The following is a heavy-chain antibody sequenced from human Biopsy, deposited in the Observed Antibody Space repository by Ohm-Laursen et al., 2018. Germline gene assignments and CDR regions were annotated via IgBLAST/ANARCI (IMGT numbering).Heavy chain of an antibody. CDR1: GYTFSTYG. Sequence: ASVKVSCKASGYTFSTYGISWVRQAPGQGLEWMGWISAYNGNTKYAQKLQGRVTMTTDTSTSTAYMDLRSLRSDDTAVYYCATGYYYDSCGSYPSFDHWGPGTLVTVSS. V-gene: IGHV1-18*01. J-gene: IGHJ4*02. CDR2: ISAYNGNT. D-gene: IGHD3-22*01. CDR3: ATGYYYDSCGSYPSFDH.